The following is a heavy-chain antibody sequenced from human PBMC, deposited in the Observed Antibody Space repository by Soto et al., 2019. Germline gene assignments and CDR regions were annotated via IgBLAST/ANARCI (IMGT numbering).Heavy chain of an antibody. CDR3: ARDRPLPPYSTTWAFDY. V-gene: IGHV3-66*01. J-gene: IGHJ4*02. CDR2: IYSGGTI. CDR1: GFTVSSSY. D-gene: IGHD2-2*01. Sequence: GGSLRLSCAASGFTVSSSYMNWVRQAPGKGLEWVSVIYSGGTIYYADSVKGRFTISRDNSKNTLYLQMSSLRVDDSAVYYCARDRPLPPYSTTWAFDYWGQGTLVTVS.